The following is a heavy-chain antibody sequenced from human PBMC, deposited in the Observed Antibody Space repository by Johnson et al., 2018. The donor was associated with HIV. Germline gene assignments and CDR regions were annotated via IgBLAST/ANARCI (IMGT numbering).Heavy chain of an antibody. J-gene: IGHJ3*02. V-gene: IGHV3-20*04. CDR2: INWNGGST. Sequence: VQLVESGGGVVRPGGSLRLSCAASGFTFDDYGMSWVRQVPGKGLEWVSGINWNGGSTGYADFVKGRFTISRDNAKNSLYLQMSSLRTEDAAVYYCTTEGDAFDIWGQGTMVTVSS. CDR3: TTEGDAFDI. CDR1: GFTFDDYG.